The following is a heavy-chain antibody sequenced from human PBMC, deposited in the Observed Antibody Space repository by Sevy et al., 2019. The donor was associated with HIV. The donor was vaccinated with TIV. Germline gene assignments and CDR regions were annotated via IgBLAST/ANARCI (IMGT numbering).Heavy chain of an antibody. D-gene: IGHD6-13*01. CDR1: GFTFDDYA. Sequence: QLGGSLRLSCAASGFTFDDYAMHWVRQAPGKGLEWVSGISWNSGSIGYADSVKGRFTISRDNAKNSLYLQMNSLRAEDTALYYCAKVAAPDSSSWEGDYFDYWGQGTLVTVSS. CDR3: AKVAAPDSSSWEGDYFDY. J-gene: IGHJ4*02. V-gene: IGHV3-9*01. CDR2: ISWNSGSI.